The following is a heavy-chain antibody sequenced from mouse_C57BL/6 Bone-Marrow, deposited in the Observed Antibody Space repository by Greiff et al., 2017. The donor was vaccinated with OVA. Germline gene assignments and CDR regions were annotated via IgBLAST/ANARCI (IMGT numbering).Heavy chain of an antibody. J-gene: IGHJ3*01. Sequence: QVQLQQSGAELARPGASVKLSCKASGYTFTSYGISWVKQRTGQDLEWIGEIYPRSGNTYYNEKFKGKATLTADKSSSTAYMELRSLTSEDSAVYFCARRTAQVPWFAYWGQGTLVTVSA. CDR2: IYPRSGNT. V-gene: IGHV1-81*01. D-gene: IGHD3-2*02. CDR1: GYTFTSYG. CDR3: ARRTAQVPWFAY.